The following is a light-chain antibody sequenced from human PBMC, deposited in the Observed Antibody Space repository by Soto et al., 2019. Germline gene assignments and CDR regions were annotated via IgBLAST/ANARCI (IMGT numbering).Light chain of an antibody. V-gene: IGKV1-5*03. J-gene: IGKJ1*01. CDR1: QTISSW. CDR3: QHYNSYSEA. CDR2: KAS. Sequence: DIQMTQSPSAVSASVGDIVTVTCRASQTISSWLAWYQQKPGKAPKLLIYKASTLKSGVPSRFSGSGSGTEFTLTISSLQPDDFATYYCQHYNSYSEAFGQGTKVELK.